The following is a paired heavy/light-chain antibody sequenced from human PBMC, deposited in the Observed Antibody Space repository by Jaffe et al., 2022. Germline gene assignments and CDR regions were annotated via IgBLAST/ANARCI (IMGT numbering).Heavy chain of an antibody. CDR1: GGTFSSYA. Sequence: QVQLVQSGAEVKKPGSSVKVSCKASGGTFSSYAISWVRQAPGQGLEWMGGIIPIFGTANYAQKFQGRVTITADESTSTAYMELSSLRSEDTAVYYCARAEYSSSWGNGYYYYYYMDVWGKGTTVTVSS. J-gene: IGHJ6*03. CDR2: IIPIFGTA. D-gene: IGHD6-6*01. CDR3: ARAEYSSSWGNGYYYYYYMDV. V-gene: IGHV1-69*01.
Light chain of an antibody. CDR1: QSVLYSSNNKNY. CDR2: WAS. Sequence: DIVMTQSPDSLAVSLGERATINCKSSQSVLYSSNNKNYLAWYQQKPGQPPKLLIYWASTRESGVPDRFSGSGSGTDFTLTISSLQAEDVAVYYCQQYYSTPPGTFGQGTKVEIK. V-gene: IGKV4-1*01. CDR3: QQYYSTPPGT. J-gene: IGKJ1*01.